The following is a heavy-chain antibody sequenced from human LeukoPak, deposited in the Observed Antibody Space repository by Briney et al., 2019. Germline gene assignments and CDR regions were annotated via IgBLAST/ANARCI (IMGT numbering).Heavy chain of an antibody. CDR2: ITGSGGTT. D-gene: IGHD2-2*01. CDR3: AKHATEGGSSSTSSWDY. CDR1: GFTFSTYA. V-gene: IGHV3-23*01. Sequence: GGSLRLSCAASGFTFSTYAMSWACQAPGKGLDWVSTITGSGGTTYYADSVKGRFTISRDNSKNTLFLQMHSLRAEDTAIYYCAKHATEGGSSSTSSWDYWGQGTLVTVSS. J-gene: IGHJ4*02.